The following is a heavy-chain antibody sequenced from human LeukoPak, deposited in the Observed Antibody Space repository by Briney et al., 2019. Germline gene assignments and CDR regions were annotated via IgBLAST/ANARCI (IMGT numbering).Heavy chain of an antibody. D-gene: IGHD5-12*01. CDR2: ISSSSSTI. CDR1: GFTFSSYS. V-gene: IGHV3-48*02. Sequence: GGSLRLSCAASGFTFSSYSMNWVRQAPGKGLEWVSYISSSSSTIYYADSVKGRFTISRDNAKNSLYLQMNSLRDEDTAVYYCARDHIMATSYYGMDVWGQGTTVTVSS. CDR3: ARDHIMATSYYGMDV. J-gene: IGHJ6*02.